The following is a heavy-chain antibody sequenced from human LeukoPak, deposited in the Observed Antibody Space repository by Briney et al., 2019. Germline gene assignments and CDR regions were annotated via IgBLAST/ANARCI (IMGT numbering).Heavy chain of an antibody. CDR2: ISYDGSNK. CDR3: AKGRVGGTYYFDY. V-gene: IGHV3-30*04. J-gene: IGHJ4*02. CDR1: GFTFSSYA. Sequence: GRSLRLSCAASGFTFSSYAMHWVRQAPGKGLEWVAVISYDGSNKYYADSVKGRFTISRDNSKNTLYLQMNSLRAEDTAVYYCAKGRVGGTYYFDYWGQGTLVTVSS. D-gene: IGHD2-15*01.